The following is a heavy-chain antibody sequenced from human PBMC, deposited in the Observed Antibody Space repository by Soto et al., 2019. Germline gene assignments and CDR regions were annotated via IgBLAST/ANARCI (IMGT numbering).Heavy chain of an antibody. CDR2: IYHSGST. V-gene: IGHV4-4*02. Sequence: SETLSLTCDVSGGSISNNNWWSWVRQTPGKGLEWIGEIYHSGSTNYNPSLKSRGTIAVNKSKSQFSLKLNSVAAADTAVYYCARRDCSGGSCYSARYFDYWGQGTLVTVSS. CDR3: ARRDCSGGSCYSARYFDY. D-gene: IGHD2-15*01. J-gene: IGHJ4*02. CDR1: GGSISNNNW.